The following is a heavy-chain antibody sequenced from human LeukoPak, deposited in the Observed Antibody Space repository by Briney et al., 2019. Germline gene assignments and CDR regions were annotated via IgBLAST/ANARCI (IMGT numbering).Heavy chain of an antibody. CDR1: KFTFNTYW. J-gene: IGHJ4*02. CDR2: IKEDGSKK. D-gene: IGHD6-25*01. V-gene: IGHV3-7*01. CDR3: ARERPGSASAFDY. Sequence: GGSLRLSCAASKFTFNTYWMSWVRQAPGKGLEWVANIKEDGSKKYYVDSVKGRFTISRDNAKNSLYLQMSSLRAEDTAIYFCARERPGSASAFDYWGQGTLVTVSS.